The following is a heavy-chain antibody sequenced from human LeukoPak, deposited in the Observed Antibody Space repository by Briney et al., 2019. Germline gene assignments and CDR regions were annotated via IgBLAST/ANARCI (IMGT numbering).Heavy chain of an antibody. CDR3: ARGGGYCSGGSCTGAFDI. V-gene: IGHV1-69*13. CDR2: IIPIFGTA. D-gene: IGHD2-15*01. CDR1: GGTFSSYA. Sequence: SVTVSCKASGGTFSSYAISWVRQAPGQGLEWMGGIIPIFGTANYAQKFQGRVTITADESTSTAYMELSSLRSEDTAVYYCARGGGYCSGGSCTGAFDIWGQGTMVTVSS. J-gene: IGHJ3*02.